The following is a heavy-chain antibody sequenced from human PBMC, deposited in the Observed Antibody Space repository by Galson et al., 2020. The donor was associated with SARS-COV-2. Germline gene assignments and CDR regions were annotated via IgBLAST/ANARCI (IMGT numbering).Heavy chain of an antibody. D-gene: IGHD2-15*01. V-gene: IGHV4-39*01. CDR2: IYYSGST. CDR3: ARQEREYCSGGSCYSLGMHFDY. J-gene: IGHJ4*02. Sequence: PSETLSLTCTVSGGSISSSSYYWGWIRQPPGKGLEWIGSIYYSGSTYYNPSLKSRVTISVDTSKNQFSLKLSSVTAADTAVYYCARQEREYCSGGSCYSLGMHFDYWGQGTLVTVSS. CDR1: GGSISSSSYY.